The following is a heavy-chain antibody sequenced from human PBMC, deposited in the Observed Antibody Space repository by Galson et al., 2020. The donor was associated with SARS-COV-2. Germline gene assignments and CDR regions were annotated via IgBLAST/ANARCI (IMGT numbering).Heavy chain of an antibody. V-gene: IGHV3-21*01. Sequence: KIGESLKTSCAASGFTLSSHSMNWVRQAPGKGLEWVSSISSSSSYIYYADSVKGRFTNSRDNAKNSLYLQMNSLRAEDTAVYYCANGATRIDYWGQGTLVTVSS. D-gene: IGHD1-26*01. CDR3: ANGATRIDY. CDR1: GFTLSSHS. CDR2: ISSSSSYI. J-gene: IGHJ4*02.